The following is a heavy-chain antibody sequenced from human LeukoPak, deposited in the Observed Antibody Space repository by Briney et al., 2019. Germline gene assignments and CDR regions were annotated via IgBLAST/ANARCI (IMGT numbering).Heavy chain of an antibody. CDR1: GYTSTDYY. Sequence: ASVKISCKASGYTSTDYYMHWVQQAPGKGLEWMGRVDPEDGETIYAEKFQGRVTITADTSTDTAYMELSSLRSEDTAVYYCATGVYCGGDCYPYYFDYWGQGTLVTVSS. D-gene: IGHD2-21*02. V-gene: IGHV1-69-2*01. J-gene: IGHJ4*02. CDR3: ATGVYCGGDCYPYYFDY. CDR2: VDPEDGET.